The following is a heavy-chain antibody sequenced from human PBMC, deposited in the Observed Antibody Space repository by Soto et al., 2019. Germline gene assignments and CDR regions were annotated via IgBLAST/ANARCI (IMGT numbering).Heavy chain of an antibody. CDR3: KMRTATFVDV. J-gene: IGHJ6*02. CDR2: INPNSGGT. D-gene: IGHD1-26*01. Sequence: ASVKVSCKASGYTFTGYYMHWVRQAPGQGLEWMGWINPNSGGTDYAQKFQGWVTMTRDTSISTAYMELSRLRSDDTAVYYCKMRTATFVDVWGQGTTVTVSS. V-gene: IGHV1-2*04. CDR1: GYTFTGYY.